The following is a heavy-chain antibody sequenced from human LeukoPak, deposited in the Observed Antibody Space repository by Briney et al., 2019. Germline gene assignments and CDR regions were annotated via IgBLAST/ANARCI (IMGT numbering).Heavy chain of an antibody. V-gene: IGHV3-48*01. D-gene: IGHD2-2*01. Sequence: GGSLRLACAASGVSFSSYSMNWVGQAPGKGLEWVSYSSGSSSTIYYADSVMGRFTIPRDNAKTSLYVQVNSLRAEDTAVYYCARIYCSSTSCYDRNAFDISGQGTMVTVSS. J-gene: IGHJ3*02. CDR2: SSGSSSTI. CDR3: ARIYCSSTSCYDRNAFDI. CDR1: GVSFSSYS.